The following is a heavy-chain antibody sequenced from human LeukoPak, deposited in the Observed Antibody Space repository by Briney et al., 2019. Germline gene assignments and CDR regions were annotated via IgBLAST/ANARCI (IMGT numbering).Heavy chain of an antibody. CDR2: ISWNSGSI. CDR3: AKPLYSSSWYLEGEFDY. Sequence: GGSLRLSCAASGFTFDDYAMHWVRQAPGKGLEWVSGISWNSGSIGYADSVKGRFTISRDNAKNSLYLQMNSLRAEDTALYYCAKPLYSSSWYLEGEFDYWGQGTLVTVSS. J-gene: IGHJ4*02. D-gene: IGHD6-13*01. V-gene: IGHV3-9*01. CDR1: GFTFDDYA.